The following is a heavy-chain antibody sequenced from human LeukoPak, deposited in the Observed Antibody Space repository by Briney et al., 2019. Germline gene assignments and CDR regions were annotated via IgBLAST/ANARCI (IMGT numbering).Heavy chain of an antibody. D-gene: IGHD3-22*01. CDR3: ARASSYYDSRRRGIDY. CDR2: MNPNSGNT. V-gene: IGHV1-8*01. J-gene: IGHJ4*02. Sequence: ASVKVSCKASGYTFTSYDINWVRPATGQGLEWMGWMNPNSGNTGYAQKFQGRVTMTRNTSISTAYMELSSLRSEDTAVYYCARASSYYDSRRRGIDYWGQGTLVTVSS. CDR1: GYTFTSYD.